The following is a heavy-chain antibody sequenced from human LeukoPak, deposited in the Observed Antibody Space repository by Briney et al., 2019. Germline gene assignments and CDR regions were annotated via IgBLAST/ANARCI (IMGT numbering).Heavy chain of an antibody. J-gene: IGHJ4*02. V-gene: IGHV4-61*02. CDR1: GGSVTSGNYY. CDR2: IYTNGGA. CDR3: ARGPPGY. Sequence: SETLSLTCTVSGGSVTSGNYYWNWIRQPAGKGLEWIGRIYTNGGASYNPSLKSRVTISIDASKNQFSLKLSSVTAADTAVYYCARGPPGYWGQGILVTVPS.